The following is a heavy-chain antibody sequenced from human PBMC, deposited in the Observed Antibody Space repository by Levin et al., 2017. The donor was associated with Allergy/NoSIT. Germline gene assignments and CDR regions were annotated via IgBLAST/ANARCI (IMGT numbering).Heavy chain of an antibody. J-gene: IGHJ6*02. CDR3: ARDQGRNGMDV. D-gene: IGHD1-26*01. V-gene: IGHV3-72*01. CDR1: GFTFSDHY. CDR2: TRNKANSYTT. Sequence: GGSLRLSCAASGFTFSDHYMDWVRQAPGKGLEWVGRTRNKANSYTTEYAASVKGRFTISRDDSKNSLYLQMNSLKTGDTAVYYCARDQGRNGMDVWGQGTTVTVSS.